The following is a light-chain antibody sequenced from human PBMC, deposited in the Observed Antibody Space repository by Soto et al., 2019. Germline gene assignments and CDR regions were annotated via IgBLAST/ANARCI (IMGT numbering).Light chain of an antibody. V-gene: IGLV2-8*01. Sequence: QSALTQPASVSGSPGQSITISCTGTSSDVGGYNYVSWYQQHPGKGPKLMIYEVNKRPSGVPDRLSGSKSGNTASLTVSGLQAEDEADYYCSSYAGSSNVFGTGTKVTVL. CDR1: SSDVGGYNY. CDR2: EVN. CDR3: SSYAGSSNV. J-gene: IGLJ1*01.